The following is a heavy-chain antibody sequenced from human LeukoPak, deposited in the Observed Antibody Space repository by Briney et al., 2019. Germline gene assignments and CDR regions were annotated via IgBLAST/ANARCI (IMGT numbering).Heavy chain of an antibody. Sequence: ASVKVSCKASGYTFTSYGISWVRQAPGQGLEWMGWISAYNGNTNYAQKLQGRVTMTTDTSTSTAYMELRSLRSDDTAVYYCARGSVVGYSSSWYEDYFDHWGQGTLVTVSS. D-gene: IGHD6-13*01. CDR2: ISAYNGNT. J-gene: IGHJ4*02. V-gene: IGHV1-18*01. CDR3: ARGSVVGYSSSWYEDYFDH. CDR1: GYTFTSYG.